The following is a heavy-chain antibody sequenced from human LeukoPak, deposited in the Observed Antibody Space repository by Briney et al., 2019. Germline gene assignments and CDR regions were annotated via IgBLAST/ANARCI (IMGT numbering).Heavy chain of an antibody. CDR1: GYTFTSYD. CDR2: MNPNSGNT. CDR3: ARGMRQQLVRRFYYYYMDV. D-gene: IGHD6-13*01. V-gene: IGHV1-8*01. J-gene: IGHJ6*03. Sequence: ASVKVSCKASGYTFTSYDINWVRQATGQGLEWMGWMNPNSGNTGYAQKFQGRVTMTRNTSISTAYMELSSLRSEDTAVYYRARGMRQQLVRRFYYYYMDVWGKGTTVTISS.